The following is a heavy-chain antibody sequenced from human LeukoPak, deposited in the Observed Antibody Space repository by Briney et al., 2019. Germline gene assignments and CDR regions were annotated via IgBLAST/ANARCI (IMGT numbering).Heavy chain of an antibody. J-gene: IGHJ4*02. D-gene: IGHD4-23*01. CDR2: ISGSGDNT. CDR1: GFTFSSYA. V-gene: IGHV3-23*01. CDR3: VNPPTVTCFDY. Sequence: GGSLRLSCAASGFTFSSYAMNWVRQAPGQGLEWISSISGSGDNTYYADSVKGRFTIPRDNSKNTLSLQLNSLRAEATAVSHCVNPPTVTCFDYWGQGTLVTVSS.